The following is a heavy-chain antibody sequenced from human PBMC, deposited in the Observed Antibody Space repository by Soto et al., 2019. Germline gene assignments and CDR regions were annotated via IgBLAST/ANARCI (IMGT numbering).Heavy chain of an antibody. J-gene: IGHJ6*02. D-gene: IGHD3-22*01. CDR3: ARDTKEYYYDSSGYYLGYYYYGMDV. CDR2: IYYSGSI. Sequence: QVQLQESGPGLVKPSETLSLTCTVSGGSVSGGNYYWSWIRQPPGKGLEWIGYIYYSGSINYNPSLMSRVTLSVDTSKNQFSLNLSSVTAADTAVYYCARDTKEYYYDSSGYYLGYYYYGMDVWGQGTTVTVSS. V-gene: IGHV4-61*01. CDR1: GGSVSGGNYY.